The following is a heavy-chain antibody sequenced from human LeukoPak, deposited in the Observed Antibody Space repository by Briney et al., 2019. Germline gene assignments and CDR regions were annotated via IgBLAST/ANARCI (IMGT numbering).Heavy chain of an antibody. D-gene: IGHD6-6*01. J-gene: IGHJ4*02. CDR2: IKQDGSEK. CDR1: GFTFSSYW. CDR3: ARGSRSRIAARPGYYFDY. Sequence: PGGSLRLSCAASGFTFSSYWMSWVRQAPGKGLEWVANIKQDGSEKYYVDSVKGRFTISRDNAKNSLYLQMNSLRAEDTAVYYCARGSRSRIAARPGYYFDYWGQGTLVTVSS. V-gene: IGHV3-7*01.